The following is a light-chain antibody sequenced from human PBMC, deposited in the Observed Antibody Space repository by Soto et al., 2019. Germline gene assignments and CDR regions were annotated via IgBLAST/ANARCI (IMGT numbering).Light chain of an antibody. V-gene: IGLV1-47*02. CDR2: SDN. Sequence: QSVLTQPPSASGTPGQGVTISCSGTNSNIGTNSVYWYQHLPGTAPKLLMHSDNQRPSGVPDRFSGSKSGTSASLAISGLRSEDEADYYCEAWDDSLRGWVFGGGTKVTAL. CDR3: EAWDDSLRGWV. CDR1: NSNIGTNS. J-gene: IGLJ3*02.